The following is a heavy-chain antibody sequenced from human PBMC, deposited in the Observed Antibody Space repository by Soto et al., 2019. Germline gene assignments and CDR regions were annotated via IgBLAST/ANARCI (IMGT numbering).Heavy chain of an antibody. CDR1: GFTFSSYA. D-gene: IGHD3-9*01. CDR2: ISGSGGST. V-gene: IGHV3-23*01. Sequence: PGGSLRLSCASSGFTFSSYAMSLVRQAPGKGLEWVSAISGSGGSTYYADSVKGRFTISRDNSKNTLYLQMNSLRAEDTAVYYCAKGPALVDHIGGYFQHWGQGTLVTVSS. CDR3: AKGPALVDHIGGYFQH. J-gene: IGHJ1*01.